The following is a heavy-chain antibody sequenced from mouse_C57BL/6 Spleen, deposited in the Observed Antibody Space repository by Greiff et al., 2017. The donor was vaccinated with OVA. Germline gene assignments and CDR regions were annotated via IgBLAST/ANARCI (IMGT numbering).Heavy chain of an antibody. D-gene: IGHD1-1*02. CDR1: GYSITSGYY. CDR3: ARCYDYDGMDY. J-gene: IGHJ4*01. CDR2: ISYDGSN. V-gene: IGHV3-6*01. Sequence: ESGPGLVKPSQSLSLTCSVTGYSITSGYYWNWIRQFPGNKLEWMGYISYDGSNNYNPSLKNRISITRDTSKNQFVLKLNSVTTEDTATYYCARCYDYDGMDYWGQGTSVTVSS.